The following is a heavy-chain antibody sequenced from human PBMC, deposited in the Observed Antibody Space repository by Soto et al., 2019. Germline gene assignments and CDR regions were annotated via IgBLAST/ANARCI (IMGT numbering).Heavy chain of an antibody. V-gene: IGHV3-11*01. D-gene: IGHD1-1*01. CDR1: GFTFSDHY. CDR2: ISSSGSPL. J-gene: IGHJ4*02. CDR3: ARDPDTTSKGDH. Sequence: QVQLVESGGGLVEPGGSLRLSCTASGFTFSDHYMSWIRQAPGKGLEWVSYISSSGSPLYYADSVKGRFTISRDNAKNSLYLQMSSLRAEDTALYYCARDPDTTSKGDHWGQGTQVTVSS.